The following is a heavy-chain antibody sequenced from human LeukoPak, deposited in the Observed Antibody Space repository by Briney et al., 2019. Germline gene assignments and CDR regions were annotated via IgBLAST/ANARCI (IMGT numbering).Heavy chain of an antibody. CDR3: ARSRRVSCGGACYSFDY. V-gene: IGHV3-49*03. CDR1: GFTFGDYA. D-gene: IGHD2-21*02. Sequence: PGGSLRLSCTASGFTFGDYAMSWIRQAPGKGLEWVGFIRSKAYGETADYAASVKGRFTISRDDSESIAYLQMNSLKNEDTAVYYCARSRRVSCGGACYSFDYWGQGTPVTVSS. CDR2: IRSKAYGETA. J-gene: IGHJ4*02.